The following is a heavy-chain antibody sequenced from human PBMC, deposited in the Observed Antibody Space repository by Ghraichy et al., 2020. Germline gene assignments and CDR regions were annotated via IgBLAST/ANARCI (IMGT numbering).Heavy chain of an antibody. D-gene: IGHD6-13*01. CDR1: GFTFSSYA. CDR2: INDNGDKT. CDR3: AKRSPYSSSEFYFDC. J-gene: IGHJ4*02. V-gene: IGHV3-23*01. Sequence: GGSLRLSCAASGFTFSSYAMHWVRQAPGKRLEWVSAINDNGDKTYYADSVKGRFTISRDNSKNTLFLQVNNLRAEDTAVYYCAKRSPYSSSEFYFDCWGQGTLVTVSS.